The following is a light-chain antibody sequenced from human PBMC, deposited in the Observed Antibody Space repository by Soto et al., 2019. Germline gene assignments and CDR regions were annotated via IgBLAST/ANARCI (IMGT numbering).Light chain of an antibody. J-gene: IGLJ2*01. CDR2: QDT. V-gene: IGLV2-23*01. CDR3: CSYAGSYTLI. Sequence: QSVLTQPASVSGSPGQSFTISCTGTSSDVGGYNLVSWYQQHPAKAPKLIIYQDTQRPSGVSDRFSGSKSGTTASLTISGLQTEDEADYYCCSYAGSYTLIFGGGTKLTVL. CDR1: SSDVGGYNL.